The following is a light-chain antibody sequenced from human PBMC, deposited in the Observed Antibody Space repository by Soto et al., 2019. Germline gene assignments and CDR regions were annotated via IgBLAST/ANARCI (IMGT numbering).Light chain of an antibody. CDR3: QQTYTTPYT. J-gene: IGKJ2*01. CDR2: GAS. Sequence: DIQMTQSPSSLSASVGARVTITCRTSQNIIKSLNWYQQKPGKAPKFLIYGASTLQTGVPSRFSGGGSGTDFTLTISSLQTEEFATYYCQQTYTTPYTFGQGTKLDIK. CDR1: QNIIKS. V-gene: IGKV1-39*01.